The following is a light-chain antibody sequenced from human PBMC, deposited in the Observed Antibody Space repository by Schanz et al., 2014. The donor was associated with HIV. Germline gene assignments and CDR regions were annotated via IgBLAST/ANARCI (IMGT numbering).Light chain of an antibody. V-gene: IGLV4-60*03. CDR2: LEGSGNY. CDR3: QTWGTGTHVL. J-gene: IGLJ2*01. Sequence: QSVLTQSSSASASLGSSVKLTCTLSSGHSSYIIAWHQQQPGKAPRYLMRLEGSGNYNKGSGVPDRFSGSSSGADRYLTISSLQSEDEADYYCQTWGTGTHVLFGGGTKLTVL. CDR1: SGHSSYI.